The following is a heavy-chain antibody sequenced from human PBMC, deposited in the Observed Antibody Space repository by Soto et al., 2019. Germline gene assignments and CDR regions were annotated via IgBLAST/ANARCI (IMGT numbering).Heavy chain of an antibody. CDR1: GFTFSSYA. J-gene: IGHJ6*03. CDR3: AREIHYDILTSYIDV. D-gene: IGHD3-9*01. V-gene: IGHV3-23*01. CDR2: ISGSGGST. Sequence: GGSLRLSCAASGFTFSSYAMSWVRQAPGKGLEWVSAISGSGGSTYYADSVKGRFTISRDNSKNTLYLQMNSLRAEDTAVYYCAREIHYDILTSYIDVWGKGTTVTVSS.